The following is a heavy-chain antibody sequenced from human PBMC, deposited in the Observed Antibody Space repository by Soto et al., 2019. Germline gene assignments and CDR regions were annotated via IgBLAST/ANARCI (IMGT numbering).Heavy chain of an antibody. J-gene: IGHJ3*02. CDR2: IYYGGTT. CDR3: AREAAGFDI. CDR1: GSTVSDDH. Sequence: GGSLRLSCAASGSTVSDDHMSWVRQAPGKGPEWVSVIYYGGTTYYADSVQGRFTISRDKSKNTLYLQMNDLRADDTAVYYCAREAAGFDIWGQGTMVTVSS. V-gene: IGHV3-53*01.